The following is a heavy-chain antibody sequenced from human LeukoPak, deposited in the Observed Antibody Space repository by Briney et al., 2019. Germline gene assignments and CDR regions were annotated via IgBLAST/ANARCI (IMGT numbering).Heavy chain of an antibody. Sequence: GGSLRLSCAASEFTFIRYSMNWVRQAPGKGLEWVSFISSSITYTYYADSVRGRFTVSRDNAKNSLYLQMNSLRDEDTSLYYCATGRNTTTSGSGMDVWGKGTTVTVSS. CDR3: ATGRNTTTSGSGMDV. J-gene: IGHJ6*03. V-gene: IGHV3-21*01. D-gene: IGHD6-25*01. CDR2: ISSSITYT. CDR1: EFTFIRYS.